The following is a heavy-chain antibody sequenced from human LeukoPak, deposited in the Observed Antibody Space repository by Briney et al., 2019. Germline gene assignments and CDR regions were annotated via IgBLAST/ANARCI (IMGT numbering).Heavy chain of an antibody. Sequence: ASVKVSCKASGYTFTDYFIHWMRQAPGQGLEWMGWINPNIGDASYAQKFQDWVTMTRDRSINTAYMELSRLTSDDTAVYYCARMALDGGDSIGFDSWGQGTLVTVSS. J-gene: IGHJ5*01. CDR1: GYTFTDYF. CDR2: INPNIGDA. V-gene: IGHV1-2*04. CDR3: ARMALDGGDSIGFDS. D-gene: IGHD2-21*02.